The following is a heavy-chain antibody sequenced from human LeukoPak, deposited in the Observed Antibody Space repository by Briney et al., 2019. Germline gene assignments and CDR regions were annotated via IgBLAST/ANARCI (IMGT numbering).Heavy chain of an antibody. Sequence: GGSLRLSCAASGFSFSTSTMNWVRQAPGKGLEWISSIGKTSRDIYYADSVRGRFTISRDNAKNSLFLLMNSLRVEDTSVYYCVRGDNRVYWGQGTLVTVSS. CDR1: GFSFSTST. CDR3: VRGDNRVY. D-gene: IGHD1-14*01. CDR2: IGKTSRDI. V-gene: IGHV3-21*01. J-gene: IGHJ4*02.